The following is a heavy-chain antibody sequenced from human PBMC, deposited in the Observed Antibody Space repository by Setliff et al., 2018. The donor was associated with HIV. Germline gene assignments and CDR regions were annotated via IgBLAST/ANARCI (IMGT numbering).Heavy chain of an antibody. CDR1: GFIFNNYA. D-gene: IGHD1-1*01. Sequence: GSLRLSCVASGFIFNNYAMSWVRQVPGKGLEGVSTISDGSEKYYVDSVKGRFTISRDNAKNSLYLQMDSLRAEDTAVYYCTRNEIWGQGTLVTVSS. V-gene: IGHV3-7*01. CDR3: TRNEI. J-gene: IGHJ4*02. CDR2: ISDGSEK.